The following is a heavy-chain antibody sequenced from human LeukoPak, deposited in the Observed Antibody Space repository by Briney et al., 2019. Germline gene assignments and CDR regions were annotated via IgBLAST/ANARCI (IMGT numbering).Heavy chain of an antibody. Sequence: SETLSLTCTVSGGSISSSSYYWGWIRQPPGKGLEWIGSIYYSGSTYYNPSLKSRVTISVDTSKNQFSLKLSSVTAADTAVYYWARVSIAARRWFDPWGQGTLVTGSS. CDR2: IYYSGST. CDR1: GGSISSSSYY. CDR3: ARVSIAARRWFDP. D-gene: IGHD6-6*01. J-gene: IGHJ5*02. V-gene: IGHV4-39*07.